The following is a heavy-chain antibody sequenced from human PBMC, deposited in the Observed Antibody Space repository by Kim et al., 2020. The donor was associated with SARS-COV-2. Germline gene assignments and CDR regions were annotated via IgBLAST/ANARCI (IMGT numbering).Heavy chain of an antibody. D-gene: IGHD3-22*01. V-gene: IGHV3-30*04. CDR2: ISYDGSNK. Sequence: GGSLRLSCAASGFTFSSYAMHWVRQAPGKGLEWVAVISYDGSNKYYADSVKGRFTISRDNSKNTLYLQMNSLRAEDTAVYYCASRPTLARITMIVVVITTGAPLLMMYYYYYYGMDVWGQGTTVTVSS. J-gene: IGHJ6*02. CDR3: ASRPTLARITMIVVVITTGAPLLMMYYYYYYGMDV. CDR1: GFTFSSYA.